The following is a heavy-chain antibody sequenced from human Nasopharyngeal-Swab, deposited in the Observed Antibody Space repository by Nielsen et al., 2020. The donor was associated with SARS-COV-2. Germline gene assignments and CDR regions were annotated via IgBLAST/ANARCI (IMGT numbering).Heavy chain of an antibody. V-gene: IGHV4-59*08. Sequence: SETLSLTCTVSGGSISSYYWSWIRQPPGKGLEWIGYIYYSGSTNYNPSLKSRVTISVDTPKNQFSLKLSSVTAADTAVYYCARHLAVAGDFDYWGQGTLVTVSS. CDR2: IYYSGST. CDR1: GGSISSYY. J-gene: IGHJ4*02. D-gene: IGHD6-19*01. CDR3: ARHLAVAGDFDY.